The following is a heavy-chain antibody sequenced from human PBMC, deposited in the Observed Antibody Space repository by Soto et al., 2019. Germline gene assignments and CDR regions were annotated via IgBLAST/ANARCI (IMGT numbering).Heavy chain of an antibody. V-gene: IGHV4-4*02. D-gene: IGHD6-13*01. CDR3: ARVFSSGSCWMYYFDF. CDR2: IYYTGAT. J-gene: IGHJ4*02. Sequence: QVELQESGPSLVKSSGTLSLTCEVSSGSISTGNWWSWVRQPPGKGLEWIGEIYYTGATNYNPSIKSRGTRTIAKSKDQFSLILTSAPAADTAVYYGARVFSSGSCWMYYFDFWGQGILVSVSS. CDR1: SGSISTGNW.